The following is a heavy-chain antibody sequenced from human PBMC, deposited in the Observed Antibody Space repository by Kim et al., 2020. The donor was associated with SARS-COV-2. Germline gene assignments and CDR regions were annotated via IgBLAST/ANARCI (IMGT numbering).Heavy chain of an antibody. J-gene: IGHJ6*02. CDR2: ISYDGSNK. Sequence: GGSLRLSCAASGFTFSSYGMHWVRQAPGKGLEWVAVISYDGSNKYYADSVKGRFTISRDNSKNTLYLQMNSLRAEDTAVYYCAKGLYGSGSYSPLYYYYGMDVWGQGTTVTVSS. CDR3: AKGLYGSGSYSPLYYYYGMDV. CDR1: GFTFSSYG. D-gene: IGHD3-10*01. V-gene: IGHV3-30*18.